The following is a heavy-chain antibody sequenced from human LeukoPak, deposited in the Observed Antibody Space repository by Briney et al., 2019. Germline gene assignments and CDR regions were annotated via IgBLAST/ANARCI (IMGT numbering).Heavy chain of an antibody. V-gene: IGHV1-18*01. CDR2: INAYNGNT. CDR3: ASSAAAGATLLEFDY. Sequence: ASVKVSCKASGYTFTSYGISWVRQAPGQGLEWMGWINAYNGNTNYAQKLQGRVTMTTDTSTSTAYMELRSLRSDDTAVYYCASSAAAGATLLEFDYWGQGTLVTVSS. CDR1: GYTFTSYG. D-gene: IGHD6-13*01. J-gene: IGHJ4*02.